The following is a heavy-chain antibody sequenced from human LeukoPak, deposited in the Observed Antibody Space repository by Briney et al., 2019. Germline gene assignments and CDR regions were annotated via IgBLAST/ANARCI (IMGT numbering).Heavy chain of an antibody. J-gene: IGHJ4*02. CDR3: ARDLWNQQNLSDY. D-gene: IGHD1-1*01. CDR2: IIPIFGTA. CDR1: GGTFSSYA. Sequence: SVKVSCKASGGTFSSYAISWVRQAPGQGLEWMGGIIPIFGTANYAQKLQGRVTMTTDTSTSTAYMELRSLRSDDTAVYYCARDLWNQQNLSDYWGQGTLVTVSS. V-gene: IGHV1-69*05.